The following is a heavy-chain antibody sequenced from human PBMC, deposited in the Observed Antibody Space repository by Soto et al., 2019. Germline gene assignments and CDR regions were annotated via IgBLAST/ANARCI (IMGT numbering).Heavy chain of an antibody. D-gene: IGHD1-1*01. V-gene: IGHV4-30-4*02. CDR2: VYSTGCX. CDR1: GGRITRGASY. CDR3: VGTGTTDGF. Sequence: SETMSVTCPVAGGRITRGASYWSCIRHVAGQGLEWIGYVYSTGCXYYDPSLKSRATRSVDVSKEHVSLQLTSVISTDTAVFYCVGTGTTDGFGGLGMLVTVSS. J-gene: IGHJ4*02.